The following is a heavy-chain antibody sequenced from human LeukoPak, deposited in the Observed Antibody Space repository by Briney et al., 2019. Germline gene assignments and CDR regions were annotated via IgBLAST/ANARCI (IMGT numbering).Heavy chain of an antibody. V-gene: IGHV3-30*18. CDR2: ISYDGSNK. D-gene: IGHD3-3*01. J-gene: IGHJ6*02. CDR3: AKDHSGHYDFWSGYYYYGMDV. Sequence: HPGGSLRLSCAASGFTFSSYWMSWVRQAPGKGLEWVAVISYDGSNKYYADSVKGRFTISRDNSKNTLYLQMNSLRAEDTAVYYCAKDHSGHYDFWSGYYYYGMDVWGQGTTVTVSS. CDR1: GFTFSSYW.